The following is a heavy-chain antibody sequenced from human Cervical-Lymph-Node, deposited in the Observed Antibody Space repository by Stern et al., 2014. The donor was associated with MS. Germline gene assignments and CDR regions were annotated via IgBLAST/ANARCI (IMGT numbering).Heavy chain of an antibody. J-gene: IGHJ4*02. CDR1: GFTFSSYA. CDR2: IRGSGGGP. D-gene: IGHD2-15*01. Sequence: EVKLLESGGGLVQPGGSLRLSCAASGFTFSSYAMRWVRQAPGKGLEWVSAIRGSGGGPYYADSVKGRFTISRDNSKNTLYLQMNSLRAEDTAVYYGAKCLGRSGGSPNEYWGQGTLVTVSS. CDR3: AKCLGRSGGSPNEY. V-gene: IGHV3-23*01.